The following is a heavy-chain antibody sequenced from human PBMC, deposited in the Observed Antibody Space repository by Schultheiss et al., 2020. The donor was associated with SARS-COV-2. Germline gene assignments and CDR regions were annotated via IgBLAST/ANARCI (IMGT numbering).Heavy chain of an antibody. CDR2: ISGSGGST. D-gene: IGHD4-23*01. Sequence: GGSLRLSCAASGFTFSSYAMSWVRQAPGKGLEWVSAISGSGGSTYYADSVKGRFTISRDNSKNTLYLQMNSLRAEDTAVYYCARERQLDYGGNSVGFDYWGQGTLVTVSS. CDR1: GFTFSSYA. CDR3: ARERQLDYGGNSVGFDY. V-gene: IGHV3-23*01. J-gene: IGHJ4*02.